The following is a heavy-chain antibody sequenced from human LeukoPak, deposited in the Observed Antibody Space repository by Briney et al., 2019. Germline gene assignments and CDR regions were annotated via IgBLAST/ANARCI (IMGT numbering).Heavy chain of an antibody. CDR2: IWYDGSNK. CDR3: ASPYSGYDYNFDH. V-gene: IGHV3-30*02. J-gene: IGHJ4*02. CDR1: GFTFSSYG. D-gene: IGHD5-12*01. Sequence: PGGSLRLSCAASGFTFSSYGMHWVRQAPGKGLEWVAVIWYDGSNKYYADSVKGRFTISRDNSKNTLFLQMSSLRTEDTAVYYCASPYSGYDYNFDHWGQGTLVTVSS.